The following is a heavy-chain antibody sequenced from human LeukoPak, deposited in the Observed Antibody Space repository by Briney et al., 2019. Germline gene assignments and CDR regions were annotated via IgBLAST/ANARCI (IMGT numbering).Heavy chain of an antibody. CDR2: IYYSGST. J-gene: IGHJ1*01. V-gene: IGHV4-59*08. Sequence: SETLSLTCTVSGGSISSYFWSWIRQPPGKGLEWIGYIYYSGSTNYNPSLKSRVTISVDTSKNQFSLKLSSVTAADTAVYYCARHSKYYYDSSGSYVGYFQHWGQGTLVTVSS. CDR3: ARHSKYYYDSSGSYVGYFQH. CDR1: GGSISSYF. D-gene: IGHD3-22*01.